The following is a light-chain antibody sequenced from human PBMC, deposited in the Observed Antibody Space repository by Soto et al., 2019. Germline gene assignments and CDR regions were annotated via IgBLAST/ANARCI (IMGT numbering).Light chain of an antibody. Sequence: QSALTQPRSVSGSPGQSVTISCTGTSSDVGGYNYVSWYQQHPGKAPKLMIYDVSKRPSGVTDRFSGSKSGNTASLTISGLQAEDEADYYCCSYAGSYTEVFGTGTKVTVX. J-gene: IGLJ1*01. V-gene: IGLV2-11*01. CDR2: DVS. CDR3: CSYAGSYTEV. CDR1: SSDVGGYNY.